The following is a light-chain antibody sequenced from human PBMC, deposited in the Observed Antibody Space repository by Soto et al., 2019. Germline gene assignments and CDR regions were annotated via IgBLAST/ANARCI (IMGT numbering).Light chain of an antibody. Sequence: EIVLTQSPGTLSLSPGERATLSCRASQSVSSSYLAWYQQKPGQSPRLLIYGASGRATGITDRFSGSGSGTNFPLTLSRLGPEDFAVYYCQQYGSSPTWTVGEGTNVEIK. CDR3: QQYGSSPTWT. CDR1: QSVSSSY. V-gene: IGKV3-20*01. J-gene: IGKJ1*01. CDR2: GAS.